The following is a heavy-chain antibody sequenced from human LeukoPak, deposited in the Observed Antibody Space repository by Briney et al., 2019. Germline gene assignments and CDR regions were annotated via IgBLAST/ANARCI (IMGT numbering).Heavy chain of an antibody. CDR3: AILPGYSSSWYEVDY. CDR1: GFTFSSYA. J-gene: IGHJ4*02. Sequence: PGGSLRLSCAASGFTFSSYAMSWVRQAPGKGLEWVSAISGSGGSTYYADSVKGRFTISRDNSKNMLYLQMNSPRAEDTAVYYCAILPGYSSSWYEVDYWGQGTLVTVSS. V-gene: IGHV3-23*01. D-gene: IGHD6-13*01. CDR2: ISGSGGST.